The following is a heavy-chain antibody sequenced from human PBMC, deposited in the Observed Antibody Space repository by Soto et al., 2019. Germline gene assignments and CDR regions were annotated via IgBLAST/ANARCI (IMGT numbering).Heavy chain of an antibody. V-gene: IGHV3-30*03. Sequence: GGSLRLSCVASGSLFDTYGMHWVRQTPGKGLEWVAIISYDGSHKEYADSVKGRFTISRDNSKNTLYLQMNNLRAEDTAVYYCARTNDYNWGINWVDYWGQGTLVTVSS. CDR3: ARTNDYNWGINWVDY. D-gene: IGHD7-27*01. CDR1: GSLFDTYG. CDR2: ISYDGSHK. J-gene: IGHJ4*02.